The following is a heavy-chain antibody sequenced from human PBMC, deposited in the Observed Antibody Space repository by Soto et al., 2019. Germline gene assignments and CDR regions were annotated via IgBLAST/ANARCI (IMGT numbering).Heavy chain of an antibody. CDR1: GFTFSDYY. Sequence: QVQLVEAGGRLVEPGGYLRLYCAASGFTFSDYYMSWIRQAPGKVLEWASYISRSGSTIDYADSVKGRFTLSRDNAQTSRDLQMNSLRAEEKAVYDCARAGLRVSWYDPGGQGTLVTVSS. CDR3: ARAGLRVSWYDP. D-gene: IGHD5-12*01. J-gene: IGHJ5*02. CDR2: ISRSGSTI. V-gene: IGHV3-11*01.